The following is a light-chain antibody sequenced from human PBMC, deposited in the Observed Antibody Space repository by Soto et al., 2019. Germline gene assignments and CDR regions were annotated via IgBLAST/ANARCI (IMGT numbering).Light chain of an antibody. CDR3: QQYHNWLT. Sequence: EIVMTQSPATLSVSPGERATLSCRASQSVNSNLAWYQQKPGQAPRLLIYGASTRATGIPARFSGSGSGTEFTLTISSLQSEDFAVYYCQQYHNWLTFGQGTRLEIK. CDR1: QSVNSN. CDR2: GAS. J-gene: IGKJ5*01. V-gene: IGKV3-15*01.